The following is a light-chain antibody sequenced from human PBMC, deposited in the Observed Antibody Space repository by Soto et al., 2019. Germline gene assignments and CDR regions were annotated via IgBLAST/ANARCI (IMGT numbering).Light chain of an antibody. CDR2: DAS. Sequence: EIVLTQSPATLPLSPGERATLSCRASQSVSNFLAWYQQKPGQAPRLLIYDASNRATGIPARFSGSGSGTDFTLTIRSLEPEDFAIYYCQQRANWPLTTFGHGTRLEIK. V-gene: IGKV3-11*01. CDR3: QQRANWPLTT. J-gene: IGKJ5*01. CDR1: QSVSNF.